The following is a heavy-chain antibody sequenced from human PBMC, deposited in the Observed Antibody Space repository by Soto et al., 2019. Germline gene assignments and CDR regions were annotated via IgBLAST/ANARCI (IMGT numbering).Heavy chain of an antibody. Sequence: VSVKVSCKASGYTFSAYYMEWVQQAPGQGLEWMGWINPNSGDTNYAQKLQGRVTMTRDTSTSTAYMVLSSLRSEDTAIYYCATSFGSGSRAFDYWGQGALVTVSS. CDR3: ATSFGSGSRAFDY. D-gene: IGHD3-10*01. CDR2: INPNSGDT. J-gene: IGHJ4*02. CDR1: GYTFSAYY. V-gene: IGHV1-2*02.